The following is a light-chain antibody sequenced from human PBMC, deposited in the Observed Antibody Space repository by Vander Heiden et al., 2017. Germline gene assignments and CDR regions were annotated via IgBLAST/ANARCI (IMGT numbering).Light chain of an antibody. J-gene: IGKJ2*01. V-gene: IGKV1-39*01. CDR2: AAS. CDR1: QSISSY. CDR3: QQSYSTPDT. Sequence: IQITQSPSSLSASVGDRVGITCRASQSISSYLNWYQPKPGKATKRLIYAASSLQSVVPSRFSGSGSGTDFTLTISSLQPEDFATYYCQQSYSTPDTFGQGTKLEIK.